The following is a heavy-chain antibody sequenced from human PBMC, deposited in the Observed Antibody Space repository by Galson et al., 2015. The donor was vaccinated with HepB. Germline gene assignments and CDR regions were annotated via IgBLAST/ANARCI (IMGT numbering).Heavy chain of an antibody. CDR2: ISSSSSYT. J-gene: IGHJ3*02. CDR1: GFTFRDYY. Sequence: SLRLSCAASGFTFRDYYMSWIRQAPGTGLEWVSYISSSSSYTNYADSVKGRFTISRDNAKNSLYLQMNSLRAEDTAVNYCARAGVYDSSGLDYWGQGTHDAFDIWGQGAMVTVSS. CDR3: ARAGVYDSSGLDYWGQGTHDAFDI. D-gene: IGHD3-22*01. V-gene: IGHV3-11*06.